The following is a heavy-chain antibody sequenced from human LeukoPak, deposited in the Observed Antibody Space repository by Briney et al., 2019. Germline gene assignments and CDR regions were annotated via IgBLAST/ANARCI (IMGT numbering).Heavy chain of an antibody. J-gene: IGHJ4*02. D-gene: IGHD5-18*01. CDR3: ARSNIQLWFLDS. Sequence: GESLKISCKGSGYSFTNYWIGWVRQMPGKGLEWMGIIYPGDSETRYSPSFQGQVTISADKSISTAYLYWSSLKASDTAIYYCARSNIQLWFLDSWGQGTLVTVSS. CDR1: GYSFTNYW. V-gene: IGHV5-51*01. CDR2: IYPGDSET.